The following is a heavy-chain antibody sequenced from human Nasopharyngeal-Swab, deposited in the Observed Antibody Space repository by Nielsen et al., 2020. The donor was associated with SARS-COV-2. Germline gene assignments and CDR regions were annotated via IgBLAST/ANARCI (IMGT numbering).Heavy chain of an antibody. D-gene: IGHD1-1*01. Sequence: GESLKISCAASGFTFSNYAMSWVRQAPGKGLEWVSAISGSGGSTYYADSVKGRFTISRDNAKNSLYLQMNSLRAEDTAVYYCARDRTNDYYYYMDVWGKGTTVTVSS. CDR3: ARDRTNDYYYYMDV. CDR1: GFTFSNYA. CDR2: ISGSGGST. V-gene: IGHV3-23*01. J-gene: IGHJ6*03.